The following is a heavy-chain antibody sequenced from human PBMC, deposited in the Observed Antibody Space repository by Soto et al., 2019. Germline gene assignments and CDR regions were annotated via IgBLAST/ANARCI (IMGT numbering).Heavy chain of an antibody. Sequence: SGPTLVNPTQTLTLTCTFSGFSLSTSGMCVSWIRQPPGKALEWLALIDWDDDKYYSTSLKTRLTISKDTSKNQVVLTMTNMDPVDKATYYCARIGGAQDYVWGPNPPAEHYYFYVMHAWGQATTVSLSS. CDR2: IDWDDDK. V-gene: IGHV2-70*01. J-gene: IGHJ6*02. CDR1: GFSLSTSGMC. D-gene: IGHD3-16*01. CDR3: ARIGGAQDYVWGPNPPAEHYYFYVMHA.